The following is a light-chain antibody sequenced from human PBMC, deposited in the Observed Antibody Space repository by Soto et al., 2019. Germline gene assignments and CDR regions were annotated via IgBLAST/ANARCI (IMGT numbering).Light chain of an antibody. V-gene: IGKV3-20*01. J-gene: IGKJ5*01. CDR3: QQYGSAPIT. CDR2: GAS. Sequence: EIVMTQSPATLSVSPGERATLSCRASQSVRSTLAWYQEKPGQAPRLLIYGASSRATGIPDRFSGSGSGTAFTLTISRLEPEDFAVYYCQQYGSAPITIGQGTRLEIK. CDR1: QSVRST.